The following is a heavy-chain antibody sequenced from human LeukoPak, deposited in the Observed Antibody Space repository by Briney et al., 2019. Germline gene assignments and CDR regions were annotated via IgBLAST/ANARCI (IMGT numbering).Heavy chain of an antibody. V-gene: IGHV4-59*01. Sequence: SETLSLTCTVSGGSISSYYWSWIRRPPGKGLEWIGYIYYSGSTNYNPSLKSRVTISVDTSKNQFSLKLSSVTAADTAVYYCAFGRLGRVDYWGQGTLVTVSS. J-gene: IGHJ4*02. CDR2: IYYSGST. CDR3: AFGRLGRVDY. CDR1: GGSISSYY. D-gene: IGHD3/OR15-3a*01.